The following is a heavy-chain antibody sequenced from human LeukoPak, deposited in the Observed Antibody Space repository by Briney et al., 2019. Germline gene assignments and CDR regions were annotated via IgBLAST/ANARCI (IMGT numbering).Heavy chain of an antibody. D-gene: IGHD3-9*01. Sequence: ASVKVSCKASGFTFTSSAVQWVRQARGQRLEWIGWIVVGSGNTNYAQKFQERVTITRDMSTSTAYMELSSLRSEDTAVYYCAAMPLPDSRYFDWLTFDYWGQGTLVTVSS. V-gene: IGHV1-58*01. J-gene: IGHJ4*02. CDR2: IVVGSGNT. CDR1: GFTFTSSA. CDR3: AAMPLPDSRYFDWLTFDY.